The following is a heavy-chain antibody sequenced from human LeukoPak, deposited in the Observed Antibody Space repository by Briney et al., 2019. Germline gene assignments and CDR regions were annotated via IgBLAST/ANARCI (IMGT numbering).Heavy chain of an antibody. Sequence: SETLSLTCTVSGDSMSGYWGWVRQPAGRGLEWIGRISTSGGTDYNPSLKSRITMSVDTSKNQFSLKLRSMTAADTAVYYCARSNSGSYGWFDPWGQGTLVTVPS. J-gene: IGHJ5*02. CDR2: ISTSGGT. D-gene: IGHD1-26*01. CDR3: ARSNSGSYGWFDP. CDR1: GDSMSGY. V-gene: IGHV4-4*07.